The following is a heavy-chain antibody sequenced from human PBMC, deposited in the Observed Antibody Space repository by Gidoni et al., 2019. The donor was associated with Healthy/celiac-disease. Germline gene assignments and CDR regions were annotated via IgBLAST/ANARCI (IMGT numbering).Heavy chain of an antibody. Sequence: EVQLLESGGGLVQPGGSLRLPCSASGFPFSSYAMSWVPPAPGKGLGGVSAISGSGGSKYYADSVKGRFTISRDNSKNTLYLQMNSLRAEDTAVYYCANTIAVAEYWGQGTLVTVSS. J-gene: IGHJ4*02. V-gene: IGHV3-23*01. CDR2: ISGSGGSK. CDR1: GFPFSSYA. D-gene: IGHD6-19*01. CDR3: ANTIAVAEY.